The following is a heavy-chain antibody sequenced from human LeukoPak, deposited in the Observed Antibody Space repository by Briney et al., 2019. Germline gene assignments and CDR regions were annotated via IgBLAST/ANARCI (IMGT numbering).Heavy chain of an antibody. J-gene: IGHJ6*02. D-gene: IGHD3-10*01. Sequence: ASVKLSCKASRGTVSSYAISWVRQAPGQGVEWMRWISSYNGKTNYAQKLQGRVTMTTGQSTSTAFMELRSLRSDDTAVYYCARDMGFLWFGESPYYYYGMDVWGQGTTVTVSS. CDR1: RGTVSSYA. CDR2: ISSYNGKT. CDR3: ARDMGFLWFGESPYYYYGMDV. V-gene: IGHV1-18*01.